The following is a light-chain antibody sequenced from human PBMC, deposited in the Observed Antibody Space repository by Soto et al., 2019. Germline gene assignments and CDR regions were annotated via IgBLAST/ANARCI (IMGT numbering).Light chain of an antibody. CDR1: QSVSNNY. CDR2: GAS. Sequence: EIVLTQSPGTLSLSPGERATLSCRASQSVSNNYLAWYQQKPGQAPRLPIYGASNRATGIPDRFSGSGSETDFTLTISRLEPEDFAVYYCQQYGSSGTFGQGTKV. V-gene: IGKV3-20*01. CDR3: QQYGSSGT. J-gene: IGKJ1*01.